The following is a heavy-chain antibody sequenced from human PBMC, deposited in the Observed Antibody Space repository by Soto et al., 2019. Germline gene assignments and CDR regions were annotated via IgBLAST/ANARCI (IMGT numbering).Heavy chain of an antibody. CDR2: MNPNSGNT. J-gene: IGHJ5*02. D-gene: IGHD3-9*01. V-gene: IGHV1-8*01. CDR1: GYTFSSFD. CDR3: ARGTSEKTLRYFDWLLRVWFDP. Sequence: GASVKVSCKASGYTFSSFDINWVRQATGQGLEWMGWMNPNSGNTGYAQKFQGRVTMTRNTSISTAYMELSSLRSEDTAVYYCARGTSEKTLRYFDWLLRVWFDPWGQGTLVTVSS.